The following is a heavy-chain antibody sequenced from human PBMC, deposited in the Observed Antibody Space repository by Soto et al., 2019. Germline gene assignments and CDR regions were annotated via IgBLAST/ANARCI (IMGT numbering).Heavy chain of an antibody. J-gene: IGHJ4*02. CDR3: ARELRGYSYGPGEVY. CDR2: IYSSGTA. Sequence: SETLSLTCTVSGGSITSSNYYWSWIRQSPGEGLEWIGHIYSSGTAYYNPSLMSRVSMSIDTSKNQFSLNLNSVTVADTAVYFCARELRGYSYGPGEVYWGRGTLVTVSS. D-gene: IGHD5-18*01. CDR1: GGSITSSNYY. V-gene: IGHV4-30-4*01.